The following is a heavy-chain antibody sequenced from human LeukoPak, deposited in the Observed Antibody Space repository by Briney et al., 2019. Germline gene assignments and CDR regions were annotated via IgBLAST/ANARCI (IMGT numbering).Heavy chain of an antibody. CDR2: IRFDGSKK. Sequence: GGSLRLSCAASRFSLSNYAMHWXXXXPXXXXXXXXXIRFDGSKKNFADSVXGRFTISRDNYKNTLYLQMNSLRAEDTAVYFCAKEMHDYGDHYYMDVWGKGTTVTVSS. J-gene: IGHJ6*03. D-gene: IGHD4-17*01. CDR1: RFSLSNYA. CDR3: AKEMHDYGDHYYMDV. V-gene: IGHV3-30*02.